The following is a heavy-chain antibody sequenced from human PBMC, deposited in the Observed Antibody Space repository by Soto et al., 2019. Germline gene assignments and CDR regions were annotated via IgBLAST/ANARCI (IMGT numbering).Heavy chain of an antibody. Sequence: GVLRLSCAASGFTFSAYDMNWVRQAPGKGLEWASVINNSGGSTYYADSVKGRFTISRDDSKNTLYLQMNSLRAEDTAVYYCRAYTYGQGVDYWGQGTLVTVSS. D-gene: IGHD5-18*01. V-gene: IGHV3-23*01. CDR3: RAYTYGQGVDY. CDR2: INNSGGST. CDR1: GFTFSAYD. J-gene: IGHJ4*02.